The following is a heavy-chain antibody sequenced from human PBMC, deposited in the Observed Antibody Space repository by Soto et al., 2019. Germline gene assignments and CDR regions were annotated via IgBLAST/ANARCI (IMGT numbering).Heavy chain of an antibody. CDR2: ISSNGGST. Sequence: GGSLRLSCSASGFTFSSYAMHWVRQAPGKGLEHVSAISSNGGSTYYADSVKGRFTISRDNSKNTLYLQMSSLRAEDTAVYYCVKEENYDFWSGYYYFDYWGQGTLVTVSS. D-gene: IGHD3-3*01. CDR3: VKEENYDFWSGYYYFDY. J-gene: IGHJ4*02. V-gene: IGHV3-64D*08. CDR1: GFTFSSYA.